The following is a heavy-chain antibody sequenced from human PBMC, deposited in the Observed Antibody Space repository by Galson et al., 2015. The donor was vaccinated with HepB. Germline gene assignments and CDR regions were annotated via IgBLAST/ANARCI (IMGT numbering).Heavy chain of an antibody. CDR3: ARTTTDGEYDDVAGGHYYYYYMDV. CDR1: GYSFASHW. CDR2: IHPGDSDT. D-gene: IGHD1-26*01. Sequence: QSGAEVKKPGESLKISCKGLGYSFASHWIAWVRQMPGKGLECMGIIHPGDSDTRYSPSFQVQVTISADKSASTAYLQWNSLKASDTALYYCARTTTDGEYDDVAGGHYYYYYMDVWGKGTTVTVSS. J-gene: IGHJ6*03. V-gene: IGHV5-51*03.